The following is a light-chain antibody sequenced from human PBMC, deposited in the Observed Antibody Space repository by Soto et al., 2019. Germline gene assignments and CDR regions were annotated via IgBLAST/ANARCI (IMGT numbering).Light chain of an antibody. CDR3: QQYNSYSPWT. V-gene: IGKV1-5*01. CDR1: QSISSW. Sequence: DIQMTQSPSTLSASVGDRVTITCRASQSISSWLAWYQQKLGKAPKLLIYYASRLESGVPSRFSGSGSGTAFTLTISSLQPDDFATYYCQQYNSYSPWTFGQGTKVEIK. J-gene: IGKJ1*01. CDR2: YAS.